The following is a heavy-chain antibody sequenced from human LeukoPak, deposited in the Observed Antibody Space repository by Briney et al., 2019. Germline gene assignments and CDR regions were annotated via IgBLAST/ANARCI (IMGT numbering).Heavy chain of an antibody. D-gene: IGHD2-15*01. V-gene: IGHV4-59*01. J-gene: IGHJ4*02. Sequence: PSETLSLTCTVSGGSISSYYWSWIRQPPGKGLEWMGYIYYSGSTNYNPSLKSRVTISVDTSKNQFSPKLSSVTAADTAVYYCARLGAPGGGSYYFDYWGQGTLVTVSS. CDR3: ARLGAPGGGSYYFDY. CDR1: GGSISSYY. CDR2: IYYSGST.